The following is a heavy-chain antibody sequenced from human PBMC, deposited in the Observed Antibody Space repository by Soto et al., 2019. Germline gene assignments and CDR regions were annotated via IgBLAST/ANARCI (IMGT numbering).Heavy chain of an antibody. D-gene: IGHD6-6*01. CDR1: GYTFSSYD. Sequence: QVQLVQSGAEVKKPGASVKVSCKASGYTFSSYDIIWVRQATGHGLEWMGWMNPNSGHAGFAQKFQGRVTLTRNTSISTDYKELSSLRAEDTAVYCCARRLSSSTYYYYLDVWGKGTTVTVSS. J-gene: IGHJ6*03. CDR2: MNPNSGHA. V-gene: IGHV1-8*01. CDR3: ARRLSSSTYYYYLDV.